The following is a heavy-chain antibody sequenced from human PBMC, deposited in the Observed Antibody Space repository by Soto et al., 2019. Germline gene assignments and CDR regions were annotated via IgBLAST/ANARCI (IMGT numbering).Heavy chain of an antibody. Sequence: ASVKVSCKTSGYTFSNYGINWVRQAPGQGLEWMGWISAYNGNTKYSQKFQGRVTITRDTSASTAYMELSSLRSEDTAVYYCARAVAVPADFDYWGQGTLVTVSS. CDR2: ISAYNGNT. D-gene: IGHD5-12*01. CDR3: ARAVAVPADFDY. CDR1: GYTFSNYG. V-gene: IGHV1-18*01. J-gene: IGHJ4*02.